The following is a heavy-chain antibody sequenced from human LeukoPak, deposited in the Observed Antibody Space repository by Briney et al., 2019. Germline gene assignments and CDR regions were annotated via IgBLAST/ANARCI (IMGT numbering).Heavy chain of an antibody. V-gene: IGHV1-69*05. J-gene: IGHJ5*02. D-gene: IGHD4-17*01. Sequence: SVKVSCKTSGGTFNNSAISWVRQAPGQGLGWLGGIMPLFGTAGYAQKFQGRVTITKDESTRTVYLELTSLTSDDTAVYYCARDVHGDYGPGWFDPWGQGTLVSVSS. CDR1: GGTFNNSA. CDR3: ARDVHGDYGPGWFDP. CDR2: IMPLFGTA.